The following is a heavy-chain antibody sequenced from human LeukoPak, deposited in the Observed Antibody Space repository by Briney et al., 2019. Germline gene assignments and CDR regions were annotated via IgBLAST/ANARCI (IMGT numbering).Heavy chain of an antibody. J-gene: IGHJ3*02. CDR3: AKDRSSGGNAFDI. D-gene: IGHD6-19*01. Sequence: QAGGSLRLSCAASGFTFSSFGMHWVRQAPGKGLEWVALIRFDGSNKYYADSVKGRFTISRDNSKNTLYLHMNSLRVEDTAVYHCAKDRSSGGNAFDIWGQGTMVTVSS. CDR1: GFTFSSFG. V-gene: IGHV3-30*02. CDR2: IRFDGSNK.